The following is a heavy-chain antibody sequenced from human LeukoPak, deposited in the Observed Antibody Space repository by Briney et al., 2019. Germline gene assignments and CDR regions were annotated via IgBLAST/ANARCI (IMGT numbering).Heavy chain of an antibody. D-gene: IGHD3-16*01. J-gene: IGHJ6*02. CDR1: GFTFSSYE. Sequence: GGSLRLSCAASGFTFSSYEMNWVRQAPGQGLEWVSYISSSGTTIYYADSVKGRFTVSRDNARNSLYLQMNSLRAEDTALYYCAREDYEPPRGLDVWGQGTTVTVSS. CDR2: ISSSGTTI. CDR3: AREDYEPPRGLDV. V-gene: IGHV3-48*03.